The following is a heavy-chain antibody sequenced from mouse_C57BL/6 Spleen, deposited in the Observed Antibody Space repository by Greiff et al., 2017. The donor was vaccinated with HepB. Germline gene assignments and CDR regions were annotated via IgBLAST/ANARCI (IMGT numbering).Heavy chain of an antibody. J-gene: IGHJ1*03. D-gene: IGHD2-3*01. Sequence: EVKLMESGGGLVKPGGSLKLSCAASGFTFSDYGMHWVRQAPEKGLEWVAYISSGSSTIYYADTVKGRFTISRDNAKNTLFLQMTSLRSEDTAMYYCARDGYYGNFDVWGTGTTVTVSS. V-gene: IGHV5-17*01. CDR3: ARDGYYGNFDV. CDR1: GFTFSDYG. CDR2: ISSGSSTI.